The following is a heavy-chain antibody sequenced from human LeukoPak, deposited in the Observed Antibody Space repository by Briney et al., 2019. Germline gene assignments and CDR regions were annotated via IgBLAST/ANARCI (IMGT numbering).Heavy chain of an antibody. CDR3: ARWYCSDNLCFHMDV. CDR1: GVSISTYY. D-gene: IGHD2-15*01. CDR2: VHYSGSS. J-gene: IGHJ6*03. Sequence: SETLSLTCTVSGVSISTYYWSWIRQPPGKGLEWIGYVHYSGSSAYIPSLKSRVTMSVDTSKNHFSLSLTSVTAADTALYFCARWYCSDNLCFHMDVWGKGTTVTVFS. V-gene: IGHV4-59*08.